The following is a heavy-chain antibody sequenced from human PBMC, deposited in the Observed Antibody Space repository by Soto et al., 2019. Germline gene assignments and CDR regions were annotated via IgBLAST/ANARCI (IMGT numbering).Heavy chain of an antibody. CDR3: ARVFDY. Sequence: ASVKVSCQGSWYTLTNHALHWVRQAPGQGLEWMGWISAYNGNTNYAQKLQGRVTMTTDTSTSTAYMELRSLRSDDTAVYYCARVFDYWGQGTLVTVSS. CDR1: WYTLTNHA. J-gene: IGHJ4*02. CDR2: ISAYNGNT. V-gene: IGHV1-18*01.